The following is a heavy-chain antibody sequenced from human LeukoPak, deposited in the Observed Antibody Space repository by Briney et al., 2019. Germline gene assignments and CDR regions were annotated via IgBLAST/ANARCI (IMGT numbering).Heavy chain of an antibody. CDR1: GGSISSGSYY. J-gene: IGHJ3*02. CDR2: IYTSGST. CDR3: ARVTQRVDAFDI. D-gene: IGHD1-1*01. V-gene: IGHV4-61*02. Sequence: SQTLSLTCTVSGGSISSGSYYWSWIRQPAGKGLEWIGRIYTSGSTNYNPSLKSRVTMSVDTSKNQFSLKLSSVTAADTAVYYCARVTQRVDAFDIWGQGTMVTVSS.